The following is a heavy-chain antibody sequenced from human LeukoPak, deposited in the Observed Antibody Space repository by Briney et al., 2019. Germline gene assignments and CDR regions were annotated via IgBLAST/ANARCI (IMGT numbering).Heavy chain of an antibody. Sequence: SETLSLNCTVSGGSINTYYWSWIRQPPGKGLEWIGYIYYSGSTNYNPSLKSRVTISVDTSKNQFSLKLSSVTAADTAVYYCARDSSGWYHWFDPWGQGTLVTVSS. CDR3: ARDSSGWYHWFDP. D-gene: IGHD6-19*01. J-gene: IGHJ5*02. CDR1: GGSINTYY. V-gene: IGHV4-59*01. CDR2: IYYSGST.